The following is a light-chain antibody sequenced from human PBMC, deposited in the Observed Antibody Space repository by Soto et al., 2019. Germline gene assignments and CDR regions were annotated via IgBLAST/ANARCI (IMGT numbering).Light chain of an antibody. J-gene: IGKJ4*01. CDR2: AAS. CDR1: QGISSY. CDR3: QQLNTYPLT. V-gene: IGKV1-9*01. Sequence: DIQLTQSPSFLSASVGGRVTITCRASQGISSYLAWYQQKPGKAPKLLIYAASTLQSGVPSRFSGSGSGTEFTLTISSLQPEDFATYFCQQLNTYPLTFGGGTEVEIK.